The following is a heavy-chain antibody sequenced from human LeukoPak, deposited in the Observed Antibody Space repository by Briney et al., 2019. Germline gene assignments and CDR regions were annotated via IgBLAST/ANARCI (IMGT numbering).Heavy chain of an antibody. D-gene: IGHD4-17*01. CDR1: GFTFSSYS. CDR2: ISSSSSYI. J-gene: IGHJ4*02. V-gene: IGHV3-21*01. Sequence: GGSLRLSCAASGFTFSSYSMNWVRQAPGKGLEWVSPISSSSSYIYYADSVKGRFTISRDNAKNSLYLQMNSLRAEDTAVYYCARDLLPTVTTGTFDYWGQGTLVTVSS. CDR3: ARDLLPTVTTGTFDY.